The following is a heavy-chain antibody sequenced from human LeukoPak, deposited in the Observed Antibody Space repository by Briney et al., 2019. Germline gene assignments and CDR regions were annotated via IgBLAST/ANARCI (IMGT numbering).Heavy chain of an antibody. CDR3: ARDGNYGDYGVADAFDI. J-gene: IGHJ3*02. V-gene: IGHV1-69*13. D-gene: IGHD4-17*01. CDR1: GYTFTGYY. Sequence: SVKVSCKASGYTFTGYYMHWVRQAPGQGLERMGGIIPIFGTANYAQKFQGRVTITADESTSTAYMELSSLRSEDTAVYYCARDGNYGDYGVADAFDIWGQGTMVTVSS. CDR2: IIPIFGTA.